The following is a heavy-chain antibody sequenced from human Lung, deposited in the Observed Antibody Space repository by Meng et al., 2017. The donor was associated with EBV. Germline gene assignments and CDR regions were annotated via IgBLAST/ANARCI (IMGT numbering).Heavy chain of an antibody. V-gene: IGHV1-69*01. CDR3: ARDFDGYNLDY. CDR1: GGTFSSYA. CDR2: IIPIFGTA. D-gene: IGHD5-24*01. J-gene: IGHJ4*02. Sequence: QVQLLQSGAEGKKTGSLVKVSCKAAGGTFSSYAISWVRQAPGQGLEWMGGIIPIFGTANYAQKFQGRVTITADESTSTAYMELSSLRSEDTAVYYCARDFDGYNLDYWGQGTLVTVSS.